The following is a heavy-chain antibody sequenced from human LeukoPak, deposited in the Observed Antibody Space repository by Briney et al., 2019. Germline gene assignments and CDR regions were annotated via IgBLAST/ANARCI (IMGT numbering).Heavy chain of an antibody. J-gene: IGHJ4*02. D-gene: IGHD6-19*01. CDR2: IYYSGST. CDR1: GGSISSYY. Sequence: PSETLSLTCTVSGGSISSYYWSWIRQPPGKGLEWIGYIYYSGSTNYNPSLKSRVTISVDTSKNQFSLKLSSVTAADTAVYHCARREAVSGPYFFNYWGQGTLVTVSS. CDR3: ARREAVSGPYFFNY. V-gene: IGHV4-59*08.